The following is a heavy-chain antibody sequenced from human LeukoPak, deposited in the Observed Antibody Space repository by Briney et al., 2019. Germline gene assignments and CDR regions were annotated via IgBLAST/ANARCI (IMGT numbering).Heavy chain of an antibody. CDR2: FDPEDGET. J-gene: IGHJ5*02. Sequence: ASVTVSCKVSGYTLTELSMHWVRQAPGKGLEWMGGFDPEDGETIYAQKFQGRVTMTEDTSTDTAYMELSSLRSEDTAVYYCATVSRQWLVLNWFDPWGQGTLVTVSS. CDR3: ATVSRQWLVLNWFDP. D-gene: IGHD6-19*01. V-gene: IGHV1-24*01. CDR1: GYTLTELS.